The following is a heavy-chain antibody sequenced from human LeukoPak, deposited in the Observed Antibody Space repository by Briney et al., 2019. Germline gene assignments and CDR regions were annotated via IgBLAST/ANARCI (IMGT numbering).Heavy chain of an antibody. CDR1: GGSISSSSYY. J-gene: IGHJ5*02. CDR2: IYYSGST. V-gene: IGHV4-39*01. Sequence: SETLSLTCTVSGGSISSSSYYWGWIRQPPGKGLEWIGSIYYSGSTYYNPSLKSRVTISVDTSKNQFSLKLSSVTAADTAVYYCARYGGNVVVTDSNWFDPWGQGTLVAVSS. CDR3: ARYGGNVVVTDSNWFDP. D-gene: IGHD2-21*02.